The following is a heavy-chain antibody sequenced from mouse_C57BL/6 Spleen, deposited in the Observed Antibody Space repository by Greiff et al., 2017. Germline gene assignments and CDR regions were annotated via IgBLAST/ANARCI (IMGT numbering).Heavy chain of an antibody. Sequence: QVQLQQSGPELVKPGASVKISCKASGYAFSSSWMNWVKQRPGKGLEWIGRIYPGDGDTNYNGKFKGKATLTADKSSSTAYMQLSSLTSEDSAVYFCTRSGYSNYDAMDYWGQVTSVTVSS. J-gene: IGHJ4*01. CDR3: TRSGYSNYDAMDY. CDR1: GYAFSSSW. CDR2: IYPGDGDT. D-gene: IGHD2-5*01. V-gene: IGHV1-82*01.